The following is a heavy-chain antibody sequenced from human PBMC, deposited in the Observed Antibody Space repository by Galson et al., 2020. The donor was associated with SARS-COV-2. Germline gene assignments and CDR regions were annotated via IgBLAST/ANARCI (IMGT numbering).Heavy chain of an antibody. CDR3: TRDPGMAAAATLIFYTYSNGMDV. V-gene: IGHV3-49*04. D-gene: IGHD6-13*01. CDR2: IRSKAYGGTT. CDR1: GFTFGDYA. J-gene: IGHJ6*02. Sequence: TGGSLRLSCTASGFTFGDYAMSWVRQAPGKGLEWVGFIRSKAYGGTTEYAASVKGRFTISRDDSKSIAYLQMNSLKTEDTAVYYCTRDPGMAAAATLIFYTYSNGMDVWGQGTTVTVSS.